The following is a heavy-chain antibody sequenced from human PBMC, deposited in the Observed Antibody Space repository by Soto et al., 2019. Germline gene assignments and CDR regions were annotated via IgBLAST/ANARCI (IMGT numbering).Heavy chain of an antibody. Sequence: SETLSLTCRVSGSSISSYYWSWLRQPPGKGLEWIGNIYYTGSTNYHPSLKSRVIMSVESSKKQFSLRLNSVTAADTAVYYCTRVGGYYGDYPNFDYWGQGALVTVSS. CDR3: TRVGGYYGDYPNFDY. J-gene: IGHJ4*02. CDR2: IYYTGST. D-gene: IGHD4-17*01. V-gene: IGHV4-59*01. CDR1: GSSISSYY.